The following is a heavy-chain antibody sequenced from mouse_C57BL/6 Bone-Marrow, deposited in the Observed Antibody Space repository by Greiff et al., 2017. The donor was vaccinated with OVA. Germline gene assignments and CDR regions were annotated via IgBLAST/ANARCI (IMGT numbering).Heavy chain of an antibody. Sequence: EVQLVESGTVLARPGASVKMSCKTSGYTFTSYWMHWVKQRPGQGLEWIGAIYPGNSDTSYNQKFKGKAKLTAVTSASTAYMELSSLTNEDSAVYYCTRESEITTVVDWYFDVWGTGTTVTVSS. J-gene: IGHJ1*03. CDR2: IYPGNSDT. D-gene: IGHD1-1*01. CDR1: GYTFTSYW. V-gene: IGHV1-5*01. CDR3: TRESEITTVVDWYFDV.